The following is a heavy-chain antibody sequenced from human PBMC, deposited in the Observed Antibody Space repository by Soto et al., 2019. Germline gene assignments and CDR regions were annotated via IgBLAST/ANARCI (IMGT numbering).Heavy chain of an antibody. V-gene: IGHV1-69*06. J-gene: IGHJ6*02. Sequence: GASVKVSCKASGGTFSSYAISWVRQAPGQGLEWMGGIIPIFGTANYAQKFQGRVTITADKSTSTAYMELSSLLSEDPAVYYCARVPHSSGPKPYGMDVWGQGTTVTVSS. CDR1: GGTFSSYA. CDR3: ARVPHSSGPKPYGMDV. CDR2: IIPIFGTA. D-gene: IGHD3-22*01.